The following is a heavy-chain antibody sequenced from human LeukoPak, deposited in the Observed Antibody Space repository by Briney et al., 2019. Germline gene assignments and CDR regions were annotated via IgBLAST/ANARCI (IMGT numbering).Heavy chain of an antibody. D-gene: IGHD1-26*01. J-gene: IGHJ6*03. CDR2: ISYDGSNK. CDR3: ARDDIVGATGYYYYMDV. Sequence: PGGSLRLSCAASGFTFSSYAMHWVRQAPGKGLEWVAVISYDGSNKYYADSVKGRFTISRDNSKNTLYLQMNSLRAEDTAVYYCARDDIVGATGYYYYMDVWGKGTTVTVSS. V-gene: IGHV3-30-3*01. CDR1: GFTFSSYA.